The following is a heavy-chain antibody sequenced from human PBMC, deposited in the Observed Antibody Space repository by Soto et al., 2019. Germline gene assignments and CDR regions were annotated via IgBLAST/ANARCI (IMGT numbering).Heavy chain of an antibody. Sequence: QLQLQESGSGLVKPSQTLSLTCVVSGDSINSGGYSWSWIRQPPGKGLEWIGCIYHSGYTQYNPSLNSRVTMSVDSSKNQFSLNLSYVTAADTAVYYCARGPSSRLWIGSKYYYNGMDVWGQGTTVTVSS. CDR3: ARGPSSRLWIGSKYYYNGMDV. V-gene: IGHV4-30-2*01. D-gene: IGHD3-3*01. J-gene: IGHJ6*02. CDR1: GDSINSGGYS. CDR2: IYHSGYT.